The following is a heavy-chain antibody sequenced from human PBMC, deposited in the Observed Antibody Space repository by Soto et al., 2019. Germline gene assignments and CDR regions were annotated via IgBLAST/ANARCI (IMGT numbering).Heavy chain of an antibody. J-gene: IGHJ3*02. V-gene: IGHV2-70*01. D-gene: IGHD6-6*01. CDR1: GFSLSTSGMC. CDR3: ARIGGGSSWGAFDI. CDR2: IDWDDDK. Sequence: SGPTLVNPTQTLTLTCTFTGFSLSTSGMCVSWIRQPPGKALEWLALIDWDDDKYYSTSLKTRLTISKDTSKNQVVLTMTNMDPVDTATYYCARIGGGSSWGAFDIWGQGTMVTVSS.